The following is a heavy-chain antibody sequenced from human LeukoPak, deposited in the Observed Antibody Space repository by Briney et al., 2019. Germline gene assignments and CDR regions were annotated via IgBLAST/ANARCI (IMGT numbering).Heavy chain of an antibody. CDR2: IYYSGST. J-gene: IGHJ4*02. CDR1: GGSISSSSYY. V-gene: IGHV4-39*02. CDR3: AGEYYYDSSGNFDY. D-gene: IGHD3-22*01. Sequence: SETLSLTCTVSGGSISSSSYYWGWIRQPPGKGLEWIGSIYYSGSTYYNPSLKSRVTISVDTSKNQFSLKLSSVTAADTAVYYCAGEYYYDSSGNFDYWGQGTLVTVSS.